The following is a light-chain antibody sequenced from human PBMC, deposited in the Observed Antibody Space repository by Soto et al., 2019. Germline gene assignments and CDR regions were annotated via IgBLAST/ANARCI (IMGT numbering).Light chain of an antibody. J-gene: IGLJ1*01. CDR3: QSYDSSSGDV. CDR1: SSNIGAGYD. CDR2: GNS. Sequence: QSVLTQPPSVSGAPGQRVTISCTGSSSNIGAGYDVHWYQQLPGTAPKLLIYGNSNRPSGVPDRFSGSKSGTSASLAITGLQAEDEADYYCQSYDSSSGDVFGTGTKVTVL. V-gene: IGLV1-40*01.